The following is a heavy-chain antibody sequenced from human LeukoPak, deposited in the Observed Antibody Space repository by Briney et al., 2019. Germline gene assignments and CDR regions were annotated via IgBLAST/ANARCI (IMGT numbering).Heavy chain of an antibody. D-gene: IGHD2-2*01. J-gene: IGHJ4*02. CDR3: ARAPITSPFYFDS. CDR1: GFAFNEHG. CDR2: INWSGGST. Sequence: GGSLRLSCTASGFAFNEHGMSWVRQVPGKGLEWVSGINWSGGSTGYADPLRGRFTISRDNARNSLYLQMDSLRAEDTALYYCARAPITSPFYFDSWGQGTLVTVSS. V-gene: IGHV3-20*04.